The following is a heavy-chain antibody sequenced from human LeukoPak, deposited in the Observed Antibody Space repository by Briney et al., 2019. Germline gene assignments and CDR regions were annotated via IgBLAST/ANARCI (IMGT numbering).Heavy chain of an antibody. D-gene: IGHD6-19*01. CDR1: GGSITSYY. V-gene: IGHV4-59*01. J-gene: IGHJ4*02. Sequence: SETLSLTCTVSGGSITSYYWSWIRQPPGKGLEWIGYIYYSGSTNYNPSVQSRVTMSIDTSKNHFSLKLTSVTAADTATYYCARETSLAGFASGLGFNYWGQGILVTVSS. CDR3: ARETSLAGFASGLGFNY. CDR2: IYYSGST.